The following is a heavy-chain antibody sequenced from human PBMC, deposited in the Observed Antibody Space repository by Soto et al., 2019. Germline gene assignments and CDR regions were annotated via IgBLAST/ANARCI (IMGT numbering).Heavy chain of an antibody. V-gene: IGHV2-5*02. J-gene: IGHJ4*02. Sequence: QITLKESGPTLVKPTQTLTLTCSFSGFSLTTDGVGVGWVRQPPGEALEWLALIDWDDEERYSPSLKTRLTITQDPAKNQVVLIMNNMAPVDTATYYCAHSRNLITEDAQVGDFDYWGQGTLVTVSS. CDR1: GFSLTTDGVG. CDR2: IDWDDEE. D-gene: IGHD3-10*01. CDR3: AHSRNLITEDAQVGDFDY.